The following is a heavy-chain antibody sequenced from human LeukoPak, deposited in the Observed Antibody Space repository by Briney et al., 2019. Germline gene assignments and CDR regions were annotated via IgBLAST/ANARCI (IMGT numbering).Heavy chain of an antibody. CDR1: GYTFTSYD. D-gene: IGHD6-13*01. Sequence: GASVKVSCKASGYTFTSYDINWVRQAPGQGLEWMGWINPNSGGTNYAQKFQGRVTMTRDTSISTAYMELSRLRSDDTAVYYCAPLGDSSPPGGAFDIWGQGTMVTVSS. CDR3: APLGDSSPPGGAFDI. CDR2: INPNSGGT. V-gene: IGHV1-2*02. J-gene: IGHJ3*02.